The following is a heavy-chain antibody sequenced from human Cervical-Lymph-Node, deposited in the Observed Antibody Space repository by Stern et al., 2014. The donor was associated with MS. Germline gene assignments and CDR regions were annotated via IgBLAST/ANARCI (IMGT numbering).Heavy chain of an antibody. J-gene: IGHJ4*02. CDR2: ITPGSGGT. V-gene: IGHV1-2*06. CDR3: ARMEPFRGY. D-gene: IGHD1-26*01. Sequence: QVQLVQSGAEVKKPGASVKVSCKASGYTFSVYFIHWVRLAPGQGLEWMGRITPGSGGTSYAQKFQGRVTMTRDTSISTAYLELSSLRSDDTAIYYCARMEPFRGYWGQGTLVTVSS. CDR1: GYTFSVYF.